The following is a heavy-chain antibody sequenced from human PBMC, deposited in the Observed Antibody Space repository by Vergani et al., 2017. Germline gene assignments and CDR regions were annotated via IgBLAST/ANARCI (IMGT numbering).Heavy chain of an antibody. Sequence: EVQLVESGGGIVKPGGSLRLSCVASGFSFRNAWMNWVRRTPGKGLEWVGRIKSTFDRGTTDYAAAVKGRFTISRVDSKNTLFLQMNGLKNEDIGVYYCTTDPRYCGNGSCYWLRDHHYYGMDVWGQGTTVTVSS. CDR3: TTDPRYCGNGSCYWLRDHHYYGMDV. D-gene: IGHD4-23*01. CDR2: IKSTFDRGTT. CDR1: GFSFRNAW. J-gene: IGHJ6*02. V-gene: IGHV3-15*07.